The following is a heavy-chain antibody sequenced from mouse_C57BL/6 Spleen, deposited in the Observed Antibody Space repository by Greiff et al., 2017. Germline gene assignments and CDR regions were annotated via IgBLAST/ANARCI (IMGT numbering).Heavy chain of an antibody. J-gene: IGHJ3*01. CDR1: GFSFNTYA. CDR3: VRHNIDDYDAFAY. CDR2: IRSKSNNYAT. V-gene: IGHV10-1*01. Sequence: GGGLVQPKGSLKLSCAASGFSFNTYAMNWVRQAPGKGLEWVARIRSKSNNYATYYADSVKDRFTISRDDSESMLYLQMNNLKTEDTAMYYCVRHNIDDYDAFAYWGQGTLVTVSA. D-gene: IGHD2-4*01.